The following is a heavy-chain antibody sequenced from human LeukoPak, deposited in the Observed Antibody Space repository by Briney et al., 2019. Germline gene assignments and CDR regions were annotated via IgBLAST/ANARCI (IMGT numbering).Heavy chain of an antibody. CDR2: ISRGADKT. Sequence: GGSLRLSCAASGFTFRNHDMSWVRQAPGKGLEWVSGISRGADKTYYADSVKGRFTISRDNSKNTLSLQMNSLRVEDTAIYYCARGGDWSWYDYWGRGTLVPVSS. V-gene: IGHV3-23*01. CDR1: GFTFRNHD. CDR3: ARGGDWSWYDY. D-gene: IGHD2-21*02. J-gene: IGHJ4*02.